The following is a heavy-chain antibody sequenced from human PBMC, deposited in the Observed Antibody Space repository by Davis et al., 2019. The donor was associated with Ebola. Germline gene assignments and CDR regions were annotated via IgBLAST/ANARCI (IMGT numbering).Heavy chain of an antibody. Sequence: KVSCKGSGYSFTSYWIDWVRQMPGKGLEWMGIIYPGDSDTRYSPSFQGQVTISADKSISTAYLQWSSLKASDSAMYYCARQEALYGSIDNWGQGTLVTVSS. D-gene: IGHD6-13*01. CDR2: IYPGDSDT. V-gene: IGHV5-51*01. CDR1: GYSFTSYW. J-gene: IGHJ4*02. CDR3: ARQEALYGSIDN.